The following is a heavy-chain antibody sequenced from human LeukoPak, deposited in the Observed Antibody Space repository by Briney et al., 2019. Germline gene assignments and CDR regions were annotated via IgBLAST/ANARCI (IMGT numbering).Heavy chain of an antibody. CDR3: AKDLHYGSADY. V-gene: IGHV3-74*01. D-gene: IGHD3-10*01. CDR2: INPDGSTT. J-gene: IGHJ4*02. Sequence: PGGSLRLSCAASGFTCSNYWMHWVRQDPGKGLVWVSFINPDGSTTNYADSVKGRFTISRDNAKNALYLQMNSLRAEDTAVYYCAKDLHYGSADYWGQGTLVTVSS. CDR1: GFTCSNYW.